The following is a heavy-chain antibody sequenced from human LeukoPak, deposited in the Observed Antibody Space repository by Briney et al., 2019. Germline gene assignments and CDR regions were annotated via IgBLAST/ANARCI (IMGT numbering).Heavy chain of an antibody. D-gene: IGHD5-18*01. CDR2: INHSGST. CDR1: GGSFSGYY. Sequence: SEALSLTCAVYGGSFSGYYWSWIRQPPGKGLEWIGEINHSGSTNYNPSLKSRVTISVDTSKNQFSLKLSSVTAADTAVYYCAKDHGVQLWFRYFDYWGQGTLVTVSS. J-gene: IGHJ4*02. CDR3: AKDHGVQLWFRYFDY. V-gene: IGHV4-34*01.